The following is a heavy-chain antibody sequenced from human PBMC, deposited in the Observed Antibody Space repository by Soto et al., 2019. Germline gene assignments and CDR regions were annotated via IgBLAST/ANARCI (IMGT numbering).Heavy chain of an antibody. V-gene: IGHV1-8*01. CDR1: GYTFTSYD. CDR3: ARGWGHCSGGYFGLNAYYGMDV. D-gene: IGHD2-15*01. J-gene: IGHJ6*02. Sequence: ASVKVSCKASGYTFTSYDINWVRQATGQGLEWMGWMNPNSGNTGYAQKFQGRVTMTRNTSISTAYMELSSLRSEDTAVYYCARGWGHCSGGYFGLNAYYGMDVWGQGTTVTISS. CDR2: MNPNSGNT.